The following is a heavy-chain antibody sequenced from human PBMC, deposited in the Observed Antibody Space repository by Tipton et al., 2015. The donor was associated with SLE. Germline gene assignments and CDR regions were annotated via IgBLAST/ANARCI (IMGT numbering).Heavy chain of an antibody. Sequence: TLSLTCAVYGGSFSGYYWSWIRQPPGKGLEWIGEINHSGSTNYNPSLKSRVTISADTSKNQFSLKLSSVTAADTAVYYCARATIPNDSSGSGWFDPWGQGTLVTVSS. D-gene: IGHD3-22*01. CDR3: ARATIPNDSSGSGWFDP. CDR2: INHSGST. CDR1: GGSFSGYY. J-gene: IGHJ5*02. V-gene: IGHV4-34*01.